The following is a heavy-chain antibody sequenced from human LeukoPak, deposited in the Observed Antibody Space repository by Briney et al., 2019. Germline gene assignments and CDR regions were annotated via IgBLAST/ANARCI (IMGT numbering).Heavy chain of an antibody. CDR3: AKGTGIVMYYYYGMDL. J-gene: IGHJ6*02. CDR2: ISGSGGSS. D-gene: IGHD3-16*02. Sequence: RGSLRLSCAASGFTFSNYAMSWVRQAPGKGLEWVSGISGSGGSSYYADSVKGRFSISRDNPKNTLHLQMNSLRAEDSAVYYCAKGTGIVMYYYYGMDLWGQGTTVTISS. V-gene: IGHV3-23*01. CDR1: GFTFSNYA.